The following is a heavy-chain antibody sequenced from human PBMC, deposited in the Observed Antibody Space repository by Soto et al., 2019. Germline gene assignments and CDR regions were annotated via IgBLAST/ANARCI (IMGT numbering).Heavy chain of an antibody. D-gene: IGHD2-15*01. CDR1: GFTFSSYW. J-gene: IGHJ6*03. Sequence: GGSLRLSCAASGFTFSSYWMHWVRQAPGKGLVWVSRINSDGSSTSYADSVKGRFTISRDNAKNTLYLQMNSLRAEDTAVYYCAREEVVASYSYYYYYMDVWGKGTTVTVSS. CDR3: AREEVVASYSYYYYYMDV. V-gene: IGHV3-74*01. CDR2: INSDGSST.